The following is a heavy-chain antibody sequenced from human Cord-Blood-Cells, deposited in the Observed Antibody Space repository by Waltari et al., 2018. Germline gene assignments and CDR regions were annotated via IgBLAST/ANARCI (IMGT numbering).Heavy chain of an antibody. Sequence: QLQLQESGPGLVKPSETLSLTCTVSGGSISSSSYYWGWIRQPQGKGLEWIGSIYYSGGTYSNPSLKSRVTMSVDTSKNQFSLKLSSVTAADTAVYYCARQTAYYYDSSGYYFDWFDPWGQGTLVTVSS. CDR2: IYYSGGT. J-gene: IGHJ5*02. CDR3: ARQTAYYYDSSGYYFDWFDP. CDR1: GGSISSSSYY. D-gene: IGHD3-22*01. V-gene: IGHV4-39*01.